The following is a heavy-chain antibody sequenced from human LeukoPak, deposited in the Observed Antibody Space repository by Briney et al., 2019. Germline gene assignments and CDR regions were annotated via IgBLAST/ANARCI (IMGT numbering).Heavy chain of an antibody. CDR1: GGSVSSSSYY. Sequence: SETLSVTCTVAGGSVSSSSYYWGWIRQPPGKGLEWIGSIYYSGSTYYNPSLKSRVTISVDTSKNQFSLKLSSVTAADTAVYYCARVQYFDWLSWFDPWGQGTLVTVSS. CDR3: ARVQYFDWLSWFDP. V-gene: IGHV4-39*07. J-gene: IGHJ5*02. D-gene: IGHD3-9*01. CDR2: IYYSGST.